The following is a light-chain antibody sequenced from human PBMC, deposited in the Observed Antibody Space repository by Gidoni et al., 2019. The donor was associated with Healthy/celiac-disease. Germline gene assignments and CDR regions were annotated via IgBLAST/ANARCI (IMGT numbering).Light chain of an antibody. CDR2: GAS. Sequence: DIVLTPSPGTLSLSPGERATLACRASQRVSSSYLAWYPQKPGQAPRLLIYGASSRATGIPDRFSGSGSGTDFTLNISRLEPEDFAVYYCQQYGSAPRTFGQGTKVEIK. CDR3: QQYGSAPRT. V-gene: IGKV3-20*01. CDR1: QRVSSSY. J-gene: IGKJ1*01.